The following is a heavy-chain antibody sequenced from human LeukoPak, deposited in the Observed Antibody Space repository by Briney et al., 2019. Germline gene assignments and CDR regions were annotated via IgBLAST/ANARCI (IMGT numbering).Heavy chain of an antibody. CDR2: INAGNGKT. V-gene: IGHV1-3*01. Sequence: ASVKVSCKASGYTFTNYAMNWVRQAPGQRLEWMGWINAGNGKTKSSQRFQDRVTITRDTSASTAYMELNSLRSEDTAVYYCARGIWSSHNKDYYFDCWGQGSLVTVSS. CDR3: ARGIWSSHNKDYYFDC. D-gene: IGHD2-21*01. J-gene: IGHJ4*02. CDR1: GYTFTNYA.